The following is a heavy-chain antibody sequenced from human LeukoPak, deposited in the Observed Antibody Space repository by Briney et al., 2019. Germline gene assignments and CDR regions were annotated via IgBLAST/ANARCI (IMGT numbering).Heavy chain of an antibody. J-gene: IGHJ4*02. V-gene: IGHV4-34*01. CDR1: GGSFSGYY. CDR3: ARRRNMVTKSGVFAY. Sequence: PSETLSLTCAVYGGSFSGYYWSWIRQPPGKGLGWIGEINHSGSTNYNPSLKSRVTISVDTSKNQFSLKLSSVTAADTAVYYCARRRNMVTKSGVFAYWGQGTLVTVSS. CDR2: INHSGST. D-gene: IGHD5-18*01.